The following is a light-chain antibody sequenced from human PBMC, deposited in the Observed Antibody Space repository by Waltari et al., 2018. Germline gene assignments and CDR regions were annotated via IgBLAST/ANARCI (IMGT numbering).Light chain of an antibody. J-gene: IGKJ4*02. CDR1: QSVGSI. CDR3: QQRTNWPPT. Sequence: SCRASQSVGSILAWYQHKPGQAPRLLIYGASNRASDIPVRFSGTGSGTDFTLTISSLEPEDFAIYYCQQRTNWPPTFGRGSKLEIK. V-gene: IGKV3-11*01. CDR2: GAS.